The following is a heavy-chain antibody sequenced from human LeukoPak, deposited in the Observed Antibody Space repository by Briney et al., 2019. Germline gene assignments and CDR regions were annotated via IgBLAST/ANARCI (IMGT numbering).Heavy chain of an antibody. J-gene: IGHJ3*02. CDR1: GFTFSSYS. V-gene: IGHV3-21*01. CDR2: ISSSSSYI. D-gene: IGHD3-22*01. Sequence: GGSLRLSCAASGFTFSSYSMNWVRQAPGKGLEWVSSISSSSSYIYYADSVKGRFTISRDNAKNSLYLQMNSLRAEDTAVCYCARDAQPSYYYDSSGHDAFDIWGQGTMVTVSS. CDR3: ARDAQPSYYYDSSGHDAFDI.